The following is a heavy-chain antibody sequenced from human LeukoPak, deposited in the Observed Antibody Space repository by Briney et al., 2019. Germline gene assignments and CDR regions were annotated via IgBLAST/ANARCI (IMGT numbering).Heavy chain of an antibody. V-gene: IGHV1-18*01. Sequence: APVNLSDTPARYTFSTSGYIALSQAPGQGLEWMGWISTHNGNTNYAQTFQSRVTMTTDTSTSTAYMELRSLRSDDTAVYYCARGASYVIYNRHPYFAFWGQGTLVTVSS. CDR2: ISTHNGNT. CDR3: ARGASYVIYNRHPYFAF. D-gene: IGHD5-24*01. CDR1: RYTFSTSG. J-gene: IGHJ4*02.